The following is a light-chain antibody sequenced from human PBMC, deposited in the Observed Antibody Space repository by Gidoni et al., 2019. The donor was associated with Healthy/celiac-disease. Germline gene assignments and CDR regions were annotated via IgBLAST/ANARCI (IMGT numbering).Light chain of an antibody. J-gene: IGKJ1*01. CDR1: QSISSW. CDR2: KAS. Sequence: DIQMTQSPSTLSASVGDRVTITCRASQSISSWLAWYQQKPGKAPKLLIYKASSLDSGVPSRFSGSGSGTEFTLTISSLQPDDFATYYCQHHRTFGQGTKVEIK. CDR3: QHHRT. V-gene: IGKV1-5*03.